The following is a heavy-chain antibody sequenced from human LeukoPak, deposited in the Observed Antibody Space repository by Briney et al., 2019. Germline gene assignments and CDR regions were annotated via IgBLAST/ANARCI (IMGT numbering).Heavy chain of an antibody. D-gene: IGHD3-9*01. V-gene: IGHV1-2*02. CDR3: ARGERYHGMDV. CDR2: INTNSGDT. CDR1: GYTFTGYY. Sequence: ASVKVSCKASGYTFTGYYMHWVRQAPGQGLEWVGWINTNSGDTNYAQKFQGRVTMTRDTSISTAYMELSRLRSDDTAVYYCARGERYHGMDVWGQGTTVTVSS. J-gene: IGHJ6*02.